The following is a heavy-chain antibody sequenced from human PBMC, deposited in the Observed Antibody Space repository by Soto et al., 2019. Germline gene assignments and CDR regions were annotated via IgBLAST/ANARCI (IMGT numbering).Heavy chain of an antibody. CDR3: ARRGYGMYV. Sequence: QVQLVESGGGVVQPGRSLRLSCAASGFIFSSYAMHWVRQAPGKGLEWVAVISSDGNNKYYADSVKGRFTISRDNSKNTLYLQMNSLRAGNTAVYYCARRGYGMYVWGQGTTVTVSS. CDR1: GFIFSSYA. V-gene: IGHV3-30-3*01. CDR2: ISSDGNNK. J-gene: IGHJ6*02.